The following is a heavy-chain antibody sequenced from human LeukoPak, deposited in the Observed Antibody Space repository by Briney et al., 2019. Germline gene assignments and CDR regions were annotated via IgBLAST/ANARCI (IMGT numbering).Heavy chain of an antibody. CDR1: RYTFTDYY. D-gene: IGHD1-7*01. V-gene: IGHV1-2*02. CDR2: INPGSGGT. Sequence: ASVKVSCKASRYTFTDYYMHWVRQAPGQGLEWVGWINPGSGGTNYAERFQDRVTMTRDTSISTAYMEVSRLTSDDTAVYFCVSYTWNFHVDYWGQGTLVTVSS. CDR3: VSYTWNFHVDY. J-gene: IGHJ4*02.